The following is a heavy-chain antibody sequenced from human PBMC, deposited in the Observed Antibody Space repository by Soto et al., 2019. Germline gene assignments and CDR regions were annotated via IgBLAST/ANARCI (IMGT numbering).Heavy chain of an antibody. Sequence: VESLTTSCKGSGYSFAGYWITWVLQKPGKGLEWMGRIDPSDSQTYYSPSFRGHVTISATKSITTVFLQWSSLRASDTAMYYCARQIYDSDTGPNFKYYFDSWGQGTTVTVSS. D-gene: IGHD3-22*01. J-gene: IGHJ4*02. CDR1: GYSFAGYW. V-gene: IGHV5-10-1*01. CDR3: ARQIYDSDTGPNFKYYFDS. CDR2: IDPSDSQT.